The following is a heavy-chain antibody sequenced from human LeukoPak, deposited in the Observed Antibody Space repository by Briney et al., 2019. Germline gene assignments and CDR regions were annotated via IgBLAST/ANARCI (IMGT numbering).Heavy chain of an antibody. Sequence: GGSLRLSCAASGFTFSNYGMHWVRQAPGKGLEWVSVISFDGSAKYYADSVKGRFTISRDNSKNTLYLQMTSLRAEDTAVYYCAKDRVTAAGYYFDYWGQGTLVTVSS. D-gene: IGHD6-13*01. CDR3: AKDRVTAAGYYFDY. CDR1: GFTFSNYG. V-gene: IGHV3-30*18. J-gene: IGHJ4*02. CDR2: ISFDGSAK.